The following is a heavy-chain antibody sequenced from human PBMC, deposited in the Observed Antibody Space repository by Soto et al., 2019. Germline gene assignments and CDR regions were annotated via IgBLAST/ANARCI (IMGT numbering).Heavy chain of an antibody. CDR3: AKVRDSSGFDAFDM. V-gene: IGHV3-23*01. D-gene: IGHD3-22*01. Sequence: LRLSCAASGFTFSSYAMSWVRQAPGKGLEWVSVISGSGGSTYFADFVKGRFTISRDNFKNTLYLQMNSLRAEDTAVYYCAKVRDSSGFDAFDMWGQGTMVTVSS. CDR1: GFTFSSYA. CDR2: ISGSGGST. J-gene: IGHJ3*02.